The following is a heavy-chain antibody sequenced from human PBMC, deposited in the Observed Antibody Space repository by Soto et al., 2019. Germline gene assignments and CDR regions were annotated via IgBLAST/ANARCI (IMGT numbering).Heavy chain of an antibody. CDR3: ARHSRGTLIVVVPAALRGYFDY. CDR1: GGSISSYY. V-gene: IGHV4-4*07. J-gene: IGHJ4*02. CDR2: IYTSGST. Sequence: QVQLQESGPGLVKPSETLSLTCTVSGGSISSYYWSWIRQPAGKGLEWIGRIYTSGSTNYNPSLKSRVTRSVDTSKNQFSLKLSSVTAADTAVYYCARHSRGTLIVVVPAALRGYFDYWGQGTLVTVSS. D-gene: IGHD2-2*01.